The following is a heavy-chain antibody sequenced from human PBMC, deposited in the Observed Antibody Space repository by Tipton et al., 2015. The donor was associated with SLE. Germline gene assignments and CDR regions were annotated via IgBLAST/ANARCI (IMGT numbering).Heavy chain of an antibody. V-gene: IGHV4-59*01. CDR2: VYYSGST. J-gene: IGHJ4*02. D-gene: IGHD2-15*01. CDR1: GGSISNYY. Sequence: TLSLTCSVSGGSISNYYWSYIRQPPGKGLEWIGYVYYSGSTNYNPSLKSRVTMSVDTSKNQFSLRLTSVTAADTAIYYCARMGYCSGESCYSADYFDSWGQGTLVTVSS. CDR3: ARMGYCSGESCYSADYFDS.